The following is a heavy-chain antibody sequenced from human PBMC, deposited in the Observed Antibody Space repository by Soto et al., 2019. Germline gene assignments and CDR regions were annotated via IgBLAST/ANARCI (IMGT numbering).Heavy chain of an antibody. Sequence: GGSLRLSCAASGFTFSSYGMHWVRQAPGKGLEWVAVISYDGSNKYYADSVKGRFTISRDNSKNTLYLQMNSLRAEDTAVYYCAKSSGDGRDRQIPHHYCSSTSCYALIPAPLDYWGQGTRVTVSS. V-gene: IGHV3-30*18. CDR1: GFTFSSYG. D-gene: IGHD2-2*01. J-gene: IGHJ4*02. CDR3: AKSSGDGRDRQIPHHYCSSTSCYALIPAPLDY. CDR2: ISYDGSNK.